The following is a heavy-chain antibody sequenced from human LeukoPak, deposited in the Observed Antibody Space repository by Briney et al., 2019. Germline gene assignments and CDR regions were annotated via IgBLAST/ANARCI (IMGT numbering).Heavy chain of an antibody. Sequence: VIPSETLSLTCTVSGYSISSGYYWGWIRQPPGKGLEWIGSIYHSGSTYYNPSLKSRVTISVDTSKNQFSLKLSSVTAADTAVYYCARAFYPGYYSYMAVWGKGTTVTVSS. CDR1: GYSISSGYY. CDR3: ARAFYPGYYSYMAV. D-gene: IGHD3-3*02. V-gene: IGHV4-38-2*02. CDR2: IYHSGST. J-gene: IGHJ6*03.